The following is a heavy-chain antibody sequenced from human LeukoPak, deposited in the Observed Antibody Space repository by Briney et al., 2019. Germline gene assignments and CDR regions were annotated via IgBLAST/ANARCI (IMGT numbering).Heavy chain of an antibody. Sequence: SETLSLTCAVYGGSFSGYYWTWIRQPPGKGLEWIGEINHLGSTNNNPSLKSRVTISVDTSKNQVSLKLTSVTAADTAVYFCAGPMVRGPPQKYWHFDLWGRGTLVTVSS. CDR2: INHLGST. D-gene: IGHD3-10*01. V-gene: IGHV4-34*01. CDR1: GGSFSGYY. J-gene: IGHJ2*01. CDR3: AGPMVRGPPQKYWHFDL.